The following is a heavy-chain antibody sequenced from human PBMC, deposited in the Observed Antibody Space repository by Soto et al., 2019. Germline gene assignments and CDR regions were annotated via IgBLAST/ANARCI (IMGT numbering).Heavy chain of an antibody. Sequence: ASVKVSFKASGYTFTNFGFTWVRRAPGQALEWMGWISAYTDTTNYAQTFQGRVTMTIDTSTSTAYMDLKSLTCDETAVYYFATVLTGVEDWFDSWGQGTLVTVSS. CDR2: ISAYTDTT. J-gene: IGHJ5*01. V-gene: IGHV1-18*01. CDR3: ATVLTGVEDWFDS. D-gene: IGHD2-8*01. CDR1: GYTFTNFG.